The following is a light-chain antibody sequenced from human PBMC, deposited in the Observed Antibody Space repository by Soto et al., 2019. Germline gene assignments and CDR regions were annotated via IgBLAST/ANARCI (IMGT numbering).Light chain of an antibody. V-gene: IGKV3D-20*02. CDR3: QQRHMWPIT. CDR1: QSVSNNY. J-gene: IGKJ5*01. CDR2: DAS. Sequence: EIVLTQSPGTLSLSPGERATLSCRASQSVSNNYLAWYQQKPGQAPRLLMYDASNRAAGIPDRFSGSGSGTDFTLTISSLEPEDPAVYYCQQRHMWPITFGQGTRLEIK.